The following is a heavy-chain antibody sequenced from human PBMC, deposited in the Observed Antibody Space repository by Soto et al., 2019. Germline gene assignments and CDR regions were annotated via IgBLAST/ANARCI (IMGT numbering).Heavy chain of an antibody. Sequence: SQTLSRTCAISADSVSSNTASWNWIRQSPSRGLAWLGRTYFRSKWYNDYAVSVKSRIIINPDTSNNQFSLQLNSVTPEDTAVYCCSKGDNLGPKTGYAFDPWGQGIMVTAPQ. J-gene: IGHJ5*02. CDR1: ADSVSSNTAS. CDR2: TYFRSKWYN. CDR3: SKGDNLGPKTGYAFDP. V-gene: IGHV6-1*01. D-gene: IGHD5-12*01.